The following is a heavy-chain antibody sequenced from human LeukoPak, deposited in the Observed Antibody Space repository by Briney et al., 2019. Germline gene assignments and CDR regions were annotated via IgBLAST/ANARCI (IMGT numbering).Heavy chain of an antibody. J-gene: IGHJ4*02. CDR2: IYYSGST. Sequence: SETLSLTCTVSGGSVSSGNYYWSWIRQPPGKGLEWIGSIYYSGSTYYNPSLKSRVTISVDTSKNQFSLKLSSVTAADTAVYYCASRDYGGGFDYWGQGTLVTVSS. CDR3: ASRDYGGGFDY. CDR1: GGSVSSGNYY. V-gene: IGHV4-39*01. D-gene: IGHD4-23*01.